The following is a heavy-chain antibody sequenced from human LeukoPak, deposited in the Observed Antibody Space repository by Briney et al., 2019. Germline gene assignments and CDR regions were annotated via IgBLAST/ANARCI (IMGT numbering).Heavy chain of an antibody. CDR3: ATGEGGGWSLDY. CDR1: GYTLTELS. Sequence: ASVKVSCRVSGYTLTELSMHWVRQAPGKGLEWMGGFDPEDGETIYAQKFQGRVTMTEDTSTDIAYMELSSLRSEDTAVYYCATGEGGGWSLDYWGQGTLVTVSS. CDR2: FDPEDGET. J-gene: IGHJ4*02. V-gene: IGHV1-24*01. D-gene: IGHD6-19*01.